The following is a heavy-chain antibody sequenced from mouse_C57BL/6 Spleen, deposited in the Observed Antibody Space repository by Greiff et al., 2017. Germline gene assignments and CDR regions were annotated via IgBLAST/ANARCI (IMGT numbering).Heavy chain of an antibody. V-gene: IGHV1-64*01. CDR3: ARYDYDGAFAY. J-gene: IGHJ3*01. D-gene: IGHD2-4*01. CDR2: IHPNSGST. Sequence: VQLQQPGAELVKPGASVKLSCKASGYTFTSYWMHWVKQRPGQGLEWIGMIHPNSGSTNYNEKFKSKATLTVDKSSSTAYMQLSSLTSEDSAVYYCARYDYDGAFAYWGQGTLVTVSA. CDR1: GYTFTSYW.